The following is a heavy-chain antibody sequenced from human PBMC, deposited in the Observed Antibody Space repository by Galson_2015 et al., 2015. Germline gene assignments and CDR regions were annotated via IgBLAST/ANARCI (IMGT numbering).Heavy chain of an antibody. CDR3: ARDSGVVPAAMDYYMDV. CDR2: INPSGGST. V-gene: IGHV1-46*01. CDR1: GYTFTSYY. Sequence: SVKVSCKASGYTFTSYYMHWVRQAPGQGLEWMGIINPSGGSTSYAQKFQGRVTMTRDTSTSTVYMELSSLRSEDTAVYYCARDSGVVPAAMDYYMDVWGKGTTVTVSS. J-gene: IGHJ6*03. D-gene: IGHD2-2*01.